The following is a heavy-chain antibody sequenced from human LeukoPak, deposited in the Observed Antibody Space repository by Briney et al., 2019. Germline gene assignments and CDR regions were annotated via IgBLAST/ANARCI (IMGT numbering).Heavy chain of an antibody. CDR3: AKGRTTVTTAWGY. J-gene: IGHJ4*02. CDR1: GFTFSSYA. Sequence: GGSLRLSCAASGFTFSSYAMSWVRQAPGKGLEWVSAISGSGGSTYYADSVKGRFTISRDNSKNTLYLQMNSLRADDTALYYCAKGRTTVTTAWGYWGQGTLVTVSS. V-gene: IGHV3-23*01. CDR2: ISGSGGST. D-gene: IGHD4-17*01.